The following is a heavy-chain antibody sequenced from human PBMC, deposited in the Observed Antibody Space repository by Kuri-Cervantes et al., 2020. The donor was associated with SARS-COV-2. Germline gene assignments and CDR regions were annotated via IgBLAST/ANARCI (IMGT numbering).Heavy chain of an antibody. V-gene: IGHV3-13*01. CDR1: GFTFSSYD. D-gene: IGHD6-19*01. CDR2: IGTAGDT. Sequence: GGSRRLSCAAAGFTFSSYDMHWVRQATGKGLEWVSAIGTAGDTYYPGSVKGRFTISRENAKNSLYLQMNSLRAEDTAVYYCAGEYSSGQSRGEIDYWGQGTLVTVSS. J-gene: IGHJ4*02. CDR3: AGEYSSGQSRGEIDY.